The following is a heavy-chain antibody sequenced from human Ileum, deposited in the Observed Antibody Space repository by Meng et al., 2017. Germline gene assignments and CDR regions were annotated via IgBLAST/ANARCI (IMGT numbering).Heavy chain of an antibody. CDR2: IYRDDEK. CDR3: ARGRVGTWWFDP. D-gene: IGHD3-16*01. CDR1: GFSLTTGAEG. V-gene: IGHV2-5*02. J-gene: IGHJ5*02. Sequence: QITLKDARPTLVQPPQTLTLTCTFSGFSLTTGAEGVGWFRQPPGKGLEWLAMIYRDDEKRFSPSLNSRLTITKDTSKSQVVLTMTNMDPVDTATYYCARGRVGTWWFDPWGQGALVTVSS.